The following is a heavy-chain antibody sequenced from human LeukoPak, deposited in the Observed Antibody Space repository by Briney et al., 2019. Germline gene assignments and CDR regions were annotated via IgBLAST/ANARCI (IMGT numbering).Heavy chain of an antibody. J-gene: IGHJ3*02. Sequence: PSETLSLTCAVYGGSFSGYYWSWICQPPGKGLEWIGEINHSGSTNYNPSLKSRVTIAVDTSKNQFSLKLSSVTAADTAVYYCARLQWLDAFDIWGQGTMVTVSS. CDR3: ARLQWLDAFDI. D-gene: IGHD6-19*01. V-gene: IGHV4-34*01. CDR1: GGSFSGYY. CDR2: INHSGST.